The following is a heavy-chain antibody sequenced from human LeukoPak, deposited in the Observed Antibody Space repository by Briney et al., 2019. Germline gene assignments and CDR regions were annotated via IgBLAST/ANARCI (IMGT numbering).Heavy chain of an antibody. J-gene: IGHJ3*02. CDR3: AGAPGSNVAFDI. CDR2: ISGSDGST. D-gene: IGHD1-26*01. V-gene: IGHV3-23*01. Sequence: GGSLRLSCTASGFTFSNYAMSWVRQAPGKGLEWVSTISGSDGSTYYADSVKGRFTISRDNAKNTLYLQMNSLGAEDTAVYYCAGAPGSNVAFDIWGQGTMVTVSS. CDR1: GFTFSNYA.